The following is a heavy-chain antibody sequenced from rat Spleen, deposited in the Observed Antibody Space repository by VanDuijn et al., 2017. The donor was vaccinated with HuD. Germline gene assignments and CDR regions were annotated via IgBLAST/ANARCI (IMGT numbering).Heavy chain of an antibody. CDR2: ISTSGSRT. D-gene: IGHD5-1*01. Sequence: EVQLVESGGGLVQPGRSLKLSCAASGFTFSNYYMAWVRQAPKKGLEWVATISTSGSRTYYPDSVKGRYTITRVNAKSSLYLQMNSLKSEGTATYYCARPGWEPHYWYFDFWGPGTMVTVSS. V-gene: IGHV5-25*01. CDR1: GFTFSNYY. J-gene: IGHJ1*01. CDR3: ARPGWEPHYWYFDF.